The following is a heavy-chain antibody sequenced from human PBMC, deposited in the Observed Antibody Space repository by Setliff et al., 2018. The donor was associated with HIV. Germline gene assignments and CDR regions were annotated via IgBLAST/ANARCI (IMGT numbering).Heavy chain of an antibody. CDR3: ARGRWDRRYYDSSGYVYGMDV. CDR1: GFTFSNYE. D-gene: IGHD3-22*01. CDR2: INHSGST. Sequence: GSLRLSCAASGFTFSNYEMNWVRQAPGKGLEWIGEINHSGSTNYNPSLKSRVTISVDTSKNQFSLKLSSVTAADTAVYYCARGRWDRRYYDSSGYVYGMDVWGQGTTVTVSS. V-gene: IGHV4-34*01. J-gene: IGHJ6*02.